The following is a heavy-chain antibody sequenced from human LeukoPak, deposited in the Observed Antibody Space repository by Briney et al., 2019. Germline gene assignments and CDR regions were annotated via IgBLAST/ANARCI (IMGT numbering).Heavy chain of an antibody. V-gene: IGHV1-2*02. Sequence: VASVKVSCKASGYTFTGYYMHWVRQAPGQGLEWMGCINPNSGGTNYAQKFQGRVTMTRDTSISTAYMELSRLRTDDTAVYYCARLSAAGYSFDYWGQGTLVIVSS. D-gene: IGHD6-13*01. CDR1: GYTFTGYY. CDR3: ARLSAAGYSFDY. J-gene: IGHJ4*02. CDR2: INPNSGGT.